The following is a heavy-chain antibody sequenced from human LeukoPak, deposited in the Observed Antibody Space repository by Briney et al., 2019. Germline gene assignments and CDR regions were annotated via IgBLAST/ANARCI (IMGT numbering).Heavy chain of an antibody. CDR3: AKLGWAGVVTSPPLH. J-gene: IGHJ4*02. Sequence: GGSLRLSCAASGFIFSSYAMSWVRQAPGKGLEWVSTIKSAGDSTSFADSVKGRFTISRDNSKNTLYLQMNSLRDEDTAIYYCAKLGWAGVVTSPPLHWGQGTLVTVSS. V-gene: IGHV3-23*01. CDR1: GFIFSSYA. CDR2: IKSAGDST. D-gene: IGHD3-3*01.